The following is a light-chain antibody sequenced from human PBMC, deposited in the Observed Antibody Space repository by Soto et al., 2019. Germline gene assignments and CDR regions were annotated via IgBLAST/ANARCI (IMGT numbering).Light chain of an antibody. CDR3: QQYGSSPYT. V-gene: IGKV3-20*01. Sequence: EIVLTQSAGTLSLSPGERAILSCRASQTFTNNYLAWYQQKPGQAPRLLIYGASSRATGIPDRFSGSGSGTDFTLIISGLEPEDSAVYYCQQYGSSPYTFGQGTKLEIK. J-gene: IGKJ2*01. CDR2: GAS. CDR1: QTFTNNY.